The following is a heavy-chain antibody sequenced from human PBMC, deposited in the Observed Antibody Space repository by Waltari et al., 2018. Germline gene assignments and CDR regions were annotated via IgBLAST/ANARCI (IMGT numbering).Heavy chain of an antibody. V-gene: IGHV4-4*07. CDR2: IYTSGST. J-gene: IGHJ6*03. CDR1: GGSISSYY. Sequence: CTVSGGSISSYYWSWIRQPAGKGLEWIGRIYTSGSTNYNPSLKSRVTMSVDTSKNQFSLKLSSVTAADTAVYYCAREYYDFWSGYATDYYYYYMDVWGKGTTVTVSS. D-gene: IGHD3-3*01. CDR3: AREYYDFWSGYATDYYYYYMDV.